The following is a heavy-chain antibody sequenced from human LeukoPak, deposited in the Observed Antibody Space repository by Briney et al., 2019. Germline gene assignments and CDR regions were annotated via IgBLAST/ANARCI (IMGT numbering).Heavy chain of an antibody. Sequence: ASVKVSCKASGGSFNSYTINWVRQAPGQGLEWMGRIIPILNITNYAQKFQGRVTITADKSTSTAYMDLNSLRSEDTALYYCARAQVDSDAFDIWGQGTMVTVSS. CDR2: IIPILNIT. V-gene: IGHV1-69*02. CDR3: ARAQVDSDAFDI. CDR1: GGSFNSYT. J-gene: IGHJ3*02. D-gene: IGHD5-12*01.